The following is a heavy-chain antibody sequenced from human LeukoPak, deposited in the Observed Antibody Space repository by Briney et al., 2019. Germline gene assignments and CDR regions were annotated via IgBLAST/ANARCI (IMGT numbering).Heavy chain of an antibody. V-gene: IGHV1-69*05. CDR1: GGTFSSYA. J-gene: IGHJ4*02. D-gene: IGHD3-22*01. CDR3: ARRGSYYDSSGYYYYYFDY. CDR2: IIPIFGTA. Sequence: SVKVSCKASGGTFSSYAISWMRQAPGQGLEWMGGIIPIFGTANYAQKFQGRVTITTDESTSTAYMELSSLRSEDTAVYYCARRGSYYDSSGYYYYYFDYWGQGTLVTVSS.